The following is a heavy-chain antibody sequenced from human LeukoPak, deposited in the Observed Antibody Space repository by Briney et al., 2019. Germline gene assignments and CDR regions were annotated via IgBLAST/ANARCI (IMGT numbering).Heavy chain of an antibody. J-gene: IGHJ4*02. CDR2: ISYDGSNK. V-gene: IGHV3-30*18. Sequence: PGRSLRLSCAASGFTFSSYGMHWVRQAPGKGLEWVAVISYDGSNKYYADSVKGRFTISRDNSKNTLYLQMNSLRAEDTAVYYCAKDQDYYLDYWGQGTLVTVSS. CDR3: AKDQDYYLDY. CDR1: GFTFSSYG.